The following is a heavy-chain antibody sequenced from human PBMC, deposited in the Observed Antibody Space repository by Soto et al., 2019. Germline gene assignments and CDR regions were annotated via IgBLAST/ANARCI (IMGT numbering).Heavy chain of an antibody. CDR1: GFTFNNYA. Sequence: EVQLLESGGGLVQPGGSLRLSCAASGFTFNNYAMTWVRQAPGKGLEWVSAISGGGDTTSYADSVKGRFTVSRDGSKNTPYLQLTSPRAEDTALYYCAKGRGGSGSLTPRVDFWGQATLVTVSS. D-gene: IGHD3-10*01. CDR2: ISGGGDTT. V-gene: IGHV3-23*01. J-gene: IGHJ4*02. CDR3: AKGRGGSGSLTPRVDF.